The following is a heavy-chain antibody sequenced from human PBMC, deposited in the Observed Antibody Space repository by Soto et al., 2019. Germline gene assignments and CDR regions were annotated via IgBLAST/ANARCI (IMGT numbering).Heavy chain of an antibody. J-gene: IGHJ4*02. CDR1: GFSFSTSV. CDR3: AKRTSSSWSSFDY. V-gene: IGHV3-23*01. CDR2: ISGSGGST. D-gene: IGHD6-13*01. Sequence: EVQLLESGGDLVQPGGSLRLSCAASGFSFSTSVMSWVRQALGKGLEWVSGISGSGGSTHYADSVKGRFTISRDNSKNTLYMQMNSLRAEDTAVYYCAKRTSSSWSSFDYWGQGTLVTVSS.